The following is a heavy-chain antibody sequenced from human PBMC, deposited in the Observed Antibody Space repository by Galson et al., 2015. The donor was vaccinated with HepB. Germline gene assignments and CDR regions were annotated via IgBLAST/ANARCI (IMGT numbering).Heavy chain of an antibody. V-gene: IGHV3-33*08. CDR3: AREARVAAPAAFDL. CDR1: RFTFSHHV. D-gene: IGHD6-13*01. Sequence: SLRLSCAASRFTFSHHVMDWVRQAPGKGLEWMALIWHNGAKKIYANSVRGRFSISRDNSKNILSLQMNNLGSEDTAIYYCAREARVAAPAAFDLWGPGILVTVSS. CDR2: IWHNGAKK. J-gene: IGHJ5*02.